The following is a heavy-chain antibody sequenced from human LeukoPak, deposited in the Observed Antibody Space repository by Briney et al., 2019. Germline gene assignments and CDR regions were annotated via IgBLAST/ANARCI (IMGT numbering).Heavy chain of an antibody. J-gene: IGHJ4*02. V-gene: IGHV4-31*03. CDR1: GGSISSGGYY. CDR3: ARGGGGMITFGGVIVTPLAFDY. Sequence: TLSLTCTVSGGSISSGGYYWSWIRQHPGKGLEWIGYIYYSGNTYYNPSLKSRVTISVDTSKNQFSLKLSSVTATDTAVYYCARGGGGMITFGGVIVTPLAFDYWGQGTLVTVSS. CDR2: IYYSGNT. D-gene: IGHD3-16*02.